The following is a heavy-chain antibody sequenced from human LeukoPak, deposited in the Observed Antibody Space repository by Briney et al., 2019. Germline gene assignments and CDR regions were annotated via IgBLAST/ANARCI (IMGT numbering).Heavy chain of an antibody. Sequence: SXXXSXXASGYXFTGYYMHWVXXAXGXGLXXXXWXNLNSGGTNYAQKFQGRVTMTRDTSISTAYMELSRLRSDDTAVYYCARGGRRGYCSSTSCYSSPEGGAFDYWGQGTLVTVSS. D-gene: IGHD2-2*01. CDR1: GYXFTGYY. J-gene: IGHJ4*02. CDR3: ARGGRRGYCSSTSCYSSPEGGAFDY. V-gene: IGHV1-2*02. CDR2: XNLNSGGT.